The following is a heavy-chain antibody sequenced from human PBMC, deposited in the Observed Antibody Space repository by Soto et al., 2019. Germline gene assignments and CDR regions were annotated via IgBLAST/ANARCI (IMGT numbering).Heavy chain of an antibody. CDR1: GDTYTSYY. CDR2: FNPSGGGT. V-gene: IGHV1-46*01. Sequence: ASVKVSCKASGDTYTSYYIHWVRQAPGQGLGWMGTFNPSGGGTFYAQKFQGRVTMTGDTSTSTVYMELSSLRSEDTAVYYCASEGGDSGRSDYWGQGTLVTVSS. J-gene: IGHJ4*02. CDR3: ASEGGDSGRSDY. D-gene: IGHD1-26*01.